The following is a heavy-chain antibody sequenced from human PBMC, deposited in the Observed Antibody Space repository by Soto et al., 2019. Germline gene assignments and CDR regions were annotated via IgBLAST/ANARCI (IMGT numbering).Heavy chain of an antibody. CDR3: ARDQYSSGWYRFDP. Sequence: QVQLVESGGGVVQPGRSLRLSCAASGFTFSSYAMHWVRQAPGKGLEWVAVISYDGSNKYYADSVKGRFTISRDNSKNTLYLQMNSLRAEDTAVYYCARDQYSSGWYRFDPWGQGTLVTVSS. J-gene: IGHJ5*02. CDR2: ISYDGSNK. D-gene: IGHD6-19*01. V-gene: IGHV3-30-3*01. CDR1: GFTFSSYA.